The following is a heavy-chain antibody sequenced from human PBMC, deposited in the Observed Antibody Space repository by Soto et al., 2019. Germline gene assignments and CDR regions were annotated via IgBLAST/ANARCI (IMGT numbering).Heavy chain of an antibody. CDR3: ARVFGFGGMDV. J-gene: IGHJ6*02. CDR1: GDSVSSNSVT. D-gene: IGHD3-10*01. Sequence: PSQTLSLTCAISGDSVSSNSVTWNWIRQSPSRGLEWLGRTYYRSKWERDYAVSVQSRITINPDTSKNQFSLQLNSVTPEDTAVYYCARVFGFGGMDVWGQGTTVTVSS. CDR2: TYYRSKWER. V-gene: IGHV6-1*01.